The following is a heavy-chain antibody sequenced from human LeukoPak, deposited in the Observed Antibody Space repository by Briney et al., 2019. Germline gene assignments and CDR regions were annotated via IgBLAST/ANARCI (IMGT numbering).Heavy chain of an antibody. V-gene: IGHV3-15*01. D-gene: IGHD5-18*01. Sequence: GGSLRLSFAASGXTFSNAWMTWVRQAPGQGLEWVGRIKSRTDGGTTDYAAPVKGRFTISRDDSKNTLYLQMSSLKTEDTAVYYCTRYSYGHSDYWGQGTLVTVSS. CDR2: IKSRTDGGTT. CDR1: GXTFSNAW. J-gene: IGHJ4*02. CDR3: TRYSYGHSDY.